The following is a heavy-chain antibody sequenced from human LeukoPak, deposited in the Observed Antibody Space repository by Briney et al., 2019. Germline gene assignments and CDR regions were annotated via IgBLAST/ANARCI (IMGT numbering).Heavy chain of an antibody. CDR2: IYYSGST. D-gene: IGHD3-22*01. CDR3: ARPYYYDSRIDP. J-gene: IGHJ5*02. V-gene: IGHV4-30-4*01. Sequence: SETLSLTCTVSGGSTSRGDYCWSWTRQPPGKDLERIAYIYYSGSTYYTPSLTRRVTMSADTSKNQLSLKLSSVTAADTAVYYCARPYYYDSRIDPWGQGILVTVSS. CDR1: GGSTSRGDYC.